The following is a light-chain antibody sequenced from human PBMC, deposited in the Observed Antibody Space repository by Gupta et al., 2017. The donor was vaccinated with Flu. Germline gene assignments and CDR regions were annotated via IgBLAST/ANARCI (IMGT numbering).Light chain of an antibody. CDR1: QTVSNFY. CDR2: GAS. CDR3: HQYDRSPYS. Sequence: EIVLTQSPGTLSVSAGERVTLSCRAGQTVSNFYLAWYQQKPGQAPRLLIYGASNRATGIPDRFSGSGSGTDFTLTISRLESEDFAVYYCHQYDRSPYSFGQGTKLEVK. V-gene: IGKV3-20*01. J-gene: IGKJ2*03.